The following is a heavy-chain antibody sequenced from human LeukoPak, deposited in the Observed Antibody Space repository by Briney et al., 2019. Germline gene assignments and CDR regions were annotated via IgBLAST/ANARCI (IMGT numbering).Heavy chain of an antibody. J-gene: IGHJ4*02. Sequence: ASVKVSCKASGYTFTSYYMLWVRQAPGQGLEWMGIVNPSGGSTSYAQKFQGRVTMTRDTSTSTVYMELSSLRSEDTAVYYCARDYYDSSGYPNFDYWGQGTLVTVSS. V-gene: IGHV1-46*01. CDR3: ARDYYDSSGYPNFDY. D-gene: IGHD3-22*01. CDR1: GYTFTSYY. CDR2: VNPSGGST.